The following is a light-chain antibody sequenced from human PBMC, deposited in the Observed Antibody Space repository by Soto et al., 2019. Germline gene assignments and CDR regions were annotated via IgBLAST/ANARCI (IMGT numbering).Light chain of an antibody. CDR3: QQRSNWPTIT. V-gene: IGKV3-11*01. Sequence: EIVLTXSPXXXXLSXGXXAXXXXXXSXXXGSYLAWYQQKPGQAPRPLIYDASNRATGIPARFSGSGSGTDFTLTISSLEPEDFAVYYCQQRSNWPTITFGQGTRLEIK. J-gene: IGKJ5*01. CDR1: XXXGSY. CDR2: DAS.